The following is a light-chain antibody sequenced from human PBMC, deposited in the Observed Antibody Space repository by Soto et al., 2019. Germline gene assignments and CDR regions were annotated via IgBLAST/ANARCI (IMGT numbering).Light chain of an antibody. CDR2: GAS. J-gene: IGKJ1*01. V-gene: IGKV3-20*01. Sequence: EVVLTQSPGTLSLSPGERATLSCRASQSVNSNYLACYQQKPGQAPRLLIYGASSRATGIPDRFSGSGSGTDFTLTISRLEPEDFALYYCQQYGSSPRTFGQGTKVEIK. CDR1: QSVNSNY. CDR3: QQYGSSPRT.